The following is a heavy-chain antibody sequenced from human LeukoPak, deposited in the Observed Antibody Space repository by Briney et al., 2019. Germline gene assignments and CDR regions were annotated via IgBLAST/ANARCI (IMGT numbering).Heavy chain of an antibody. CDR1: GFTFSIYS. CDR2: ISGSSNTI. D-gene: IGHD5-18*01. Sequence: SGGSLRLSCAASGFTFSIYSMNWVRQAPGKGLEWVSYISGSSNTIYYADSVKGRFTISRDNAKNSLYLQMNSLRAEDTALYYCATPADTTLDYWGQGTLVTASS. CDR3: ATPADTTLDY. V-gene: IGHV3-48*01. J-gene: IGHJ4*02.